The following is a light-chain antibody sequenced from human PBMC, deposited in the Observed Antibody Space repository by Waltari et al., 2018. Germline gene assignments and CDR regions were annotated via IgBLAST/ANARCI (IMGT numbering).Light chain of an antibody. CDR1: SSDVGGYHY. V-gene: IGLV2-14*01. CDR2: EVS. J-gene: IGLJ1*01. Sequence: QSALTQPASVSGSPGQSITISCTGTSSDVGGYHYVSWYQQHPGKAPKLMIYEVSNRPSGVSNRFSGSKSGNTASLTISGLQAEDEADYYCSSYTSSSKDVFGTGTKVTVL. CDR3: SSYTSSSKDV.